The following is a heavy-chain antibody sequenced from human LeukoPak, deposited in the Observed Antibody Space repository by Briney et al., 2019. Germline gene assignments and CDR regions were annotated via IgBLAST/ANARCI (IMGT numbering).Heavy chain of an antibody. CDR3: AKTPDCGDDYYFDY. CDR2: ISWNSGSI. D-gene: IGHD4-17*01. CDR1: GFTFDDYA. J-gene: IGHJ4*02. Sequence: GGSLRLSCAASGFTFDDYAMHWVRQAPGKGLEWVSGISWNSGSIGYADSVKGRFTISRDNAKNSLYLQMNSLRAEDTALYYCAKTPDCGDDYYFDYWGQGTLVTVSS. V-gene: IGHV3-9*01.